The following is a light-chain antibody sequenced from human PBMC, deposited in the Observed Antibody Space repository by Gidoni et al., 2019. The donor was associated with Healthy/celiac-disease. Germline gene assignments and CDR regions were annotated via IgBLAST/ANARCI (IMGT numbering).Light chain of an antibody. CDR1: QPVSGNF. CDR3: QQYGASPLT. V-gene: IGKV3-20*01. J-gene: IGKJ4*01. Sequence: EIILTQSPGTLSGSPGESATLFCSATQPVSGNFLAWYQQKPGQPPSLLIYDTSRRATGVPDRFSGSGSGTDFSLLISRLQTEDSALYYCQQYGASPLTFXGXTRVEI. CDR2: DTS.